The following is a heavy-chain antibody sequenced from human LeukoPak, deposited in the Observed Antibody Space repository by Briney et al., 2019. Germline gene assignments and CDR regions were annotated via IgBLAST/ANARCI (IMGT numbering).Heavy chain of an antibody. Sequence: GGSLRLSCAASGFTFSSYSMNWVRQAPGKGLEWVSSISSSSSYIYYADSVEGRFTISRDNAKNSLYLQMNSLRAEDTAVYYCARGMGSSQPRDYWGQGTLVTASS. D-gene: IGHD2-2*01. CDR2: ISSSSSYI. V-gene: IGHV3-21*01. J-gene: IGHJ4*02. CDR3: ARGMGSSQPRDY. CDR1: GFTFSSYS.